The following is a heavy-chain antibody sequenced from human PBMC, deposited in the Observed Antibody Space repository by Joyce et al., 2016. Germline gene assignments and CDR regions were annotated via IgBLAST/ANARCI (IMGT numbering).Heavy chain of an antibody. CDR2: IIPFFGAA. V-gene: IGHV1-69*12. CDR3: ARGGTSSDHYFFYTLDV. CDR1: GGDFSNYT. D-gene: IGHD1-14*01. Sequence: QVLLVQSGAAEKRPGSSLRVSCKSSGGDFSNYTVNWVRQAPGQRLEWMGGIIPFFGAAKYAEDFQGRVTLTADQSTRTAYLELSSLTSADTAVYYCARGGTSSDHYFFYTLDVWGPGTTVIVSS. J-gene: IGHJ6*02.